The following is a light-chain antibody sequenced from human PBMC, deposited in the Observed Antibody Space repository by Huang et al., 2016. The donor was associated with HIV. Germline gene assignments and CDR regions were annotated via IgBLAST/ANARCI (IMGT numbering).Light chain of an antibody. CDR1: QVIGNS. Sequence: DIQMTQSPSSLSAFVGDTVTITFRASQVIGNSLAWYQQKPGRPPKLLIYVASTLQSGVPSRISGSGSGTEVTLTISNLQTEDIATYYCQKYDSAPRTFGQGTRV. CDR3: QKYDSAPRT. J-gene: IGKJ1*01. V-gene: IGKV1-27*01. CDR2: VAS.